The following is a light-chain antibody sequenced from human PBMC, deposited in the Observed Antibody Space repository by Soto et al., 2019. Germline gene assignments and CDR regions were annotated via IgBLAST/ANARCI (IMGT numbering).Light chain of an antibody. V-gene: IGKV1-39*01. CDR2: AAS. CDR3: QQTYSTPPT. Sequence: DIQITQSPASLSSSLVDIVTITCRASQSISTYLNWYQQKAGLAPKLLIYAASSLQSGVPSRFSGSGSGTDFTLTISSLQPEDFATYYCQQTYSTPPTFGQGTKVDIK. J-gene: IGKJ1*01. CDR1: QSISTY.